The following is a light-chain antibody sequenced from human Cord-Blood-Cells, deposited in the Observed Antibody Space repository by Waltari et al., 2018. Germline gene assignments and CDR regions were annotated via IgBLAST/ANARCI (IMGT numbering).Light chain of an antibody. CDR3: AAWDDSLNGPV. CDR1: SSNIGSNT. V-gene: IGLV1-44*01. CDR2: RNN. J-gene: IGLJ1*01. Sequence: QSVLTQPPSASGTPGQRVTISCSGSSSNIGSNTVNWYQQLPGTAPKLLIYRNNQRPSGVPDRFSGSKSGTSASLVIGGLQSEDEADYYCAAWDDSLNGPVFGTGTKVTVL.